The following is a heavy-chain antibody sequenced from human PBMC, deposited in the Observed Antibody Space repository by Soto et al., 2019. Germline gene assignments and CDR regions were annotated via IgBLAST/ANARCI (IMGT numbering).Heavy chain of an antibody. CDR3: ASCYFGSGRYFQH. V-gene: IGHV4-30-4*01. CDR2: IHYSGSA. J-gene: IGHJ1*01. CDR1: GGSISSGDYY. Sequence: SETLSLTCTVSGGSISSGDYYWSWIRQPPGKGLEWIGYIHYSGSAYYNASLKSRLTISLDRSQNQFSLKLSSLTAADTALYYCASCYFGSGRYFQHWGQGTLVTVSS. D-gene: IGHD3-10*01.